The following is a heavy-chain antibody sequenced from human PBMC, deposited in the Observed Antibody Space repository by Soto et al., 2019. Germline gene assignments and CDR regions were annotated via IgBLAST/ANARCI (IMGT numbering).Heavy chain of an antibody. V-gene: IGHV1-46*01. CDR2: IYPGGVNI. J-gene: IGHJ4*02. Sequence: ASVKVSCKAIGYSFTSHYMHWVRQAPGQGLEWMGTIYPGGVNIGYAQKFKGRVTMTKDTSTSTVYMELNSLTSEDTAVYYCARVGYYYDSSGYYLSFDYWGQGTLVTVSS. CDR3: ARVGYYYDSSGYYLSFDY. CDR1: GYSFTSHY. D-gene: IGHD3-22*01.